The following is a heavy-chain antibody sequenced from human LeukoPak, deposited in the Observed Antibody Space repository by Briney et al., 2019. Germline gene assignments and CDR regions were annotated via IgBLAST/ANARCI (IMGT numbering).Heavy chain of an antibody. V-gene: IGHV4-39*01. J-gene: IGHJ2*01. Sequence: SETLSLTCSVPGVAITSSSYYCVWVRQPPGKGLEWLGSKYFCASGPTDYNPSLKSRVSISLDTSRNLFSMKLTSVSGADTAVYYCASQFGLGVGSHFFDLWGRGTLVTVSS. CDR3: ASQFGLGVGSHFFDL. CDR1: GVAITSSSYY. CDR2: KYFCASGPT. D-gene: IGHD3-16*01.